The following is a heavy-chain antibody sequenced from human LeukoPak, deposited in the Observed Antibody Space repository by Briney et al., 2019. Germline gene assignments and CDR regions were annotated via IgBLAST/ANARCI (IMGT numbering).Heavy chain of an antibody. V-gene: IGHV4-39*07. CDR3: ARDPGYSSGLRWFDP. Sequence: SETLSLTCTVSGGSISSSSYYWGWIRQPPGKGLEWIGSIYYSGSTYYNPSLKSRVTISVDTSKNQFSLKLSSVTAADTAVYYCARDPGYSSGLRWFDPWGQGTLVTVSS. CDR2: IYYSGST. CDR1: GGSISSSSYY. D-gene: IGHD6-19*01. J-gene: IGHJ5*02.